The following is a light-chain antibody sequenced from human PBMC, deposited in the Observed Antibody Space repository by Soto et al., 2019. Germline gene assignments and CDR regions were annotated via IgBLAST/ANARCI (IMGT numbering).Light chain of an antibody. CDR1: QSISSW. Sequence: DIQITQSPSTLSASVGDRVTITCRASQSISSWLAWYQQKPGKAPKLLIYDASSLESGVPSRFSGSGSGTEFTLTISSLQPDGFATYYCQQYNSYSGTLGQGTKV. CDR3: QQYNSYSGT. J-gene: IGKJ1*01. V-gene: IGKV1-5*01. CDR2: DAS.